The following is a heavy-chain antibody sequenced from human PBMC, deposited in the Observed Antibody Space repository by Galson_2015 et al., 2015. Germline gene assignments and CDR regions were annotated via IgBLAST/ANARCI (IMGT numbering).Heavy chain of an antibody. Sequence: ETLSLTCTVSGGSISHSYWSWIRQPPGKGLEWIGYIYYSGSTNYNPSLKSQVTISVDTSKNQFSLKLSSVTAADTAVYYCARHAYYYDSSGYYPQFDSWGSGTLVTVS. CDR3: ARHAYYYDSSGYYPQFDS. V-gene: IGHV4-59*08. D-gene: IGHD3-22*01. CDR1: GGSISHSY. CDR2: IYYSGST. J-gene: IGHJ4*02.